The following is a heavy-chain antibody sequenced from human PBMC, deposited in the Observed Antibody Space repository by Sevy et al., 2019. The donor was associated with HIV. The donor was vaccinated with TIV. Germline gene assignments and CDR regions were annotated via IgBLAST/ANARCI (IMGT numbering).Heavy chain of an antibody. CDR1: GYTFTNYY. D-gene: IGHD3-9*01. Sequence: ASVKVSCKAYGYTFTNYYIHWLRQAPGQGLEWMGVINPSGGSTTYAQKFQGRVTMTRDTSTTTVYMALSSLRSEDTAFYYCARDKVIFPYYFDYWGQGTLVTVSS. CDR3: ARDKVIFPYYFDY. V-gene: IGHV1-46*01. CDR2: INPSGGST. J-gene: IGHJ4*02.